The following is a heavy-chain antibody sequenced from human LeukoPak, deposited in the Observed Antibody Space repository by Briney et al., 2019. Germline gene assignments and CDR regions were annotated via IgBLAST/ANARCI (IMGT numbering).Heavy chain of an antibody. CDR1: GFTFSSYA. V-gene: IGHV3-23*01. CDR3: AKVETAAAATLRGFDY. CDR2: IGGSGGST. D-gene: IGHD6-13*01. J-gene: IGHJ4*02. Sequence: PGGSLRLSCAAYGFTFSSYAMSWVRQAPGKGLEWVSSIGGSGGSTYYADSVKGRFTISRDNSKNTLYLQMNSLRAEDTAVYYCAKVETAAAATLRGFDYWGQGTLVTVSS.